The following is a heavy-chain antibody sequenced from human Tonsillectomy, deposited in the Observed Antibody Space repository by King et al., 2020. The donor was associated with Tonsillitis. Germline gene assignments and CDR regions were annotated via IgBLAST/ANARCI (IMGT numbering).Heavy chain of an antibody. J-gene: IGHJ6*02. D-gene: IGHD1-14*01. CDR1: GFTFSNYA. CDR2: ISAGGGST. Sequence: VQLVESGGALAQPGGSLRLSCAASGFTFSNYAMSWVRQAPGKGLEWVSSISAGGGSTYFADSVKGRFTIPRDNSKNTLYLQINTLRAEDTAVYYCAKDPVRNHRFSGMGLWGPGATVTVSS. V-gene: IGHV3-23*04. CDR3: AKDPVRNHRFSGMGL.